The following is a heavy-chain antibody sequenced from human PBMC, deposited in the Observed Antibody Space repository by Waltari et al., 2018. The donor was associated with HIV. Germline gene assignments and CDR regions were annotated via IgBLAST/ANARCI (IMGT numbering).Heavy chain of an antibody. J-gene: IGHJ4*02. CDR1: VFTVSDYF. D-gene: IGHD6-19*01. CDR3: ARESSVWDF. V-gene: IGHV3-11*01. Sequence: QVQVVESGGGLVKPGGSLRLSCRDSVFTVSDYFRSWIRQTPRKGLELLAYVSHTGTDTFYADSLRGRFAVSRDNSRNSLYLDLNKLTTEDSGIYYCARESSVWDFWGQGILVTVSS. CDR2: VSHTGTDT.